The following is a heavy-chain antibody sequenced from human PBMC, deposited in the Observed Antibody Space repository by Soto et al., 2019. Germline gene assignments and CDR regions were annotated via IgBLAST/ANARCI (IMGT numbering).Heavy chain of an antibody. CDR2: INHSGST. CDR3: ARGYCTNGVCYNFAYY. D-gene: IGHD2-8*01. V-gene: IGHV4-34*01. CDR1: GGSFSGYY. J-gene: IGHJ4*02. Sequence: SETLSLTCAVYGGSFSGYYWSWIRQPPGKGLEWIGEINHSGSTNYNPSLKSRVTISVDTSKNQFSLKLSSVTAADTAVYYCARGYCTNGVCYNFAYYWGQGTLVTVSS.